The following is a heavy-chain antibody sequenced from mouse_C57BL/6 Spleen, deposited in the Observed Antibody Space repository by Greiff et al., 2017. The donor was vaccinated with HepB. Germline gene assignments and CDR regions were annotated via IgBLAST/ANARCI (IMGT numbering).Heavy chain of an antibody. V-gene: IGHV14-4*01. CDR1: GFNIKDDY. CDR2: IDPENGDT. D-gene: IGHD1-1*01. Sequence: EVQLQQSGAELVRPGASVKLSCTASGFNIKDDYMHWVKQRPEQGLEWMGWIDPENGDTEYASKFQGKATITVDTPSNTANLKLSSLTSEDTAVYYCTRGYYYGSSPFAYWGQGTLVTVSA. CDR3: TRGYYYGSSPFAY. J-gene: IGHJ3*01.